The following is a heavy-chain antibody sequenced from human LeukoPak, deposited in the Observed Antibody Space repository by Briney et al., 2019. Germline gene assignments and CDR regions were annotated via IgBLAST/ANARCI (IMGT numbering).Heavy chain of an antibody. Sequence: ASVKVSCKASGYIFTDYYMHWVRPTPGQGLEWMGWINPDHGGTKYVQRFQGRVTMTLDTSISTAYMELNILSSDDTAVYYCGRVERYFGRPDYWGQGTLVTVSS. V-gene: IGHV1-2*02. CDR1: GYIFTDYY. D-gene: IGHD3-9*01. CDR2: INPDHGGT. CDR3: GRVERYFGRPDY. J-gene: IGHJ4*02.